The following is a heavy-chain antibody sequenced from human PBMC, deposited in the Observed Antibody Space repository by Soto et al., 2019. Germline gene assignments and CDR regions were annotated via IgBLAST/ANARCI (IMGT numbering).Heavy chain of an antibody. D-gene: IGHD3-22*01. CDR1: GGSISSGGYS. J-gene: IGHJ5*02. V-gene: IGHV4-30-2*01. Sequence: SETLSLTCAVSGGSISSGGYSWSWIRQPPGKGLEWIGYIYHSGSTYYNPSPRSRVTISVDRSKNQFSLKLSSVTAADTAVYYCAAGANSSGYFDPWGQGTLVTVSS. CDR2: IYHSGST. CDR3: AAGANSSGYFDP.